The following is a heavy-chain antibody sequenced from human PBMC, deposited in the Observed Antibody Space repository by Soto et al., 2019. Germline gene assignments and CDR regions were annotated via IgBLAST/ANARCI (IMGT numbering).Heavy chain of an antibody. Sequence: PGESLKISCKGSGYCFTNYWISWVRQMPGKGLEWMGRIDPSDSYTNYSPSFQGHVTISADKSISTAYLQWSSLKASDTAMYYCARQIGYSYGYGSSGAFDIWGQGTMVTVSS. CDR1: GYCFTNYW. CDR3: ARQIGYSYGYGSSGAFDI. V-gene: IGHV5-10-1*01. CDR2: IDPSDSYT. D-gene: IGHD5-18*01. J-gene: IGHJ3*02.